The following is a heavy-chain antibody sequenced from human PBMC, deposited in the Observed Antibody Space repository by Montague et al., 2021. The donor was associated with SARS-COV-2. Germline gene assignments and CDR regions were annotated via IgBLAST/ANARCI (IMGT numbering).Heavy chain of an antibody. D-gene: IGHD3-3*01. CDR3: ARGPVTISGVLIFIPAAGHLDV. CDR1: SGSFSDYY. V-gene: IGHV4-34*01. Sequence: SETLSLTCAVYSGSFSDYYWTWIRQSPGKGLEWIGEINHTGSATYNPSLKGRVTLSRDTSKNQFSLKLQSVTPADTAVYYCARGPVTISGVLIFIPAAGHLDVWGPGTSVTVSS. CDR2: INHTGSA. J-gene: IGHJ3*01.